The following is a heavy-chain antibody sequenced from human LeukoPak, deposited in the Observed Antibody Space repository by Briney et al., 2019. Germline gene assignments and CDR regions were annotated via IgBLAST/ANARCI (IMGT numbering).Heavy chain of an antibody. CDR1: GGSISSYY. CDR2: IYYSGST. CDR3: ARYSSSWAPFDY. J-gene: IGHJ4*02. Sequence: PWETLSLTCAVSGGSISSYYWGWIRQPPGKGLEWIGSIYYSGSTYYNPSLKSRVTISVDTSKNQFSLKLSSVTAADTAVYYCARYSSSWAPFDYWGQGTLVTVSS. D-gene: IGHD6-13*01. V-gene: IGHV4-39*07.